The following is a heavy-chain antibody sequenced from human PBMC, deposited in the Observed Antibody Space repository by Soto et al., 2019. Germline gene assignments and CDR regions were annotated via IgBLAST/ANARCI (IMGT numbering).Heavy chain of an antibody. D-gene: IGHD2-2*01. V-gene: IGHV5-51*01. CDR3: ARHGGRLITPAY. CDR2: IYPGDSDT. J-gene: IGHJ4*02. Sequence: GESLKISCEASGYSFTSYWIGWVRQMPGKGLEWMGIIYPGDSDTRYSPSFQGQVAMSVDKSISTAYLQWNSLKASDTAMYYCARHGGRLITPAYWGQGTLVTVSS. CDR1: GYSFTSYW.